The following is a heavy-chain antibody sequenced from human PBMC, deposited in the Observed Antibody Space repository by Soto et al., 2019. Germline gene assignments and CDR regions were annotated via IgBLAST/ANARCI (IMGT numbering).Heavy chain of an antibody. CDR2: SSATGAGT. CDR1: GFTFSSYG. D-gene: IGHD1-7*01. Sequence: LRLSCAASGFTFSSYGMTWVRQAPGKGLEWVSFSSATGAGTYYADSVKGRFTISGANSKNTLYLQMPSLRADDTAVYYCAKDRRAGGNYGFYSDFWGQGALVTASS. CDR3: AKDRRAGGNYGFYSDF. V-gene: IGHV3-23*01. J-gene: IGHJ4*02.